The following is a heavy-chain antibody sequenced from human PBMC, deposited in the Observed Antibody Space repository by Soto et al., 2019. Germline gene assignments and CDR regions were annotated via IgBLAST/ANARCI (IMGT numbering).Heavy chain of an antibody. CDR1: GYTFTSYY. CDR3: AITGTTTWFDP. D-gene: IGHD1-7*01. J-gene: IGHJ5*02. Sequence: ASVKVSCKASGYTFTSYYMHWVRQAPGQGLEWMGIINPSGGSTSYAQKLQGRVTMTRDTSTSTVYMELSSLRSEDTAVYYCAITGTTTWFDPWGQGTLVTVSS. V-gene: IGHV1-46*03. CDR2: INPSGGST.